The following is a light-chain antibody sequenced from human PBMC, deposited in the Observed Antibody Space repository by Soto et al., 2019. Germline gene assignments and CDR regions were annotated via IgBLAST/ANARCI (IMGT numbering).Light chain of an antibody. V-gene: IGKV3-11*01. CDR2: DAS. CDR3: QQRSNWYT. Sequence: EIVLTQSPATLSLSPGERATLSCRASQSISSFLTWYQHKPGQAPRLLIYDASKRATGIPARFSGSGSGTDFTLTISSLEPEDFGVYYCQQRSNWYTFGQGTKLEI. J-gene: IGKJ2*01. CDR1: QSISSF.